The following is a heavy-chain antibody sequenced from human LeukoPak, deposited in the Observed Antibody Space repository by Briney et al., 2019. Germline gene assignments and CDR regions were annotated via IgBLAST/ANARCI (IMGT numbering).Heavy chain of an antibody. CDR1: GFTFSSYS. CDR2: ISSSSSTI. CDR3: ARDSTHYDILTGWDYYGMDV. Sequence: PGGSLRLSCAASGFTFSSYSMNWVRQAPGKGLEWVSYISSSSSTIYYADSVKGRFTISRDNAKNSLYLQMNSLRDEDTAVYYRARDSTHYDILTGWDYYGMDVWGQGTTVTVSS. J-gene: IGHJ6*02. V-gene: IGHV3-48*02. D-gene: IGHD3-9*01.